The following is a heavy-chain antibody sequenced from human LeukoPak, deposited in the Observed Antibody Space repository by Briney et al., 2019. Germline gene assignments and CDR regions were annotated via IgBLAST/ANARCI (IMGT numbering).Heavy chain of an antibody. V-gene: IGHV1-18*01. Sequence: ASVKVSCKASGYTFTSYGISWVRQAPGQGLEWMGWISAYNGNTNYAQKLQGRVTMTTDTSTSTAYMELRSLRSDDTAVYYCARHARTTVIPKMYYFDYWGQGTLVTVSS. J-gene: IGHJ4*02. CDR3: ARHARTTVIPKMYYFDY. D-gene: IGHD4-17*01. CDR1: GYTFTSYG. CDR2: ISAYNGNT.